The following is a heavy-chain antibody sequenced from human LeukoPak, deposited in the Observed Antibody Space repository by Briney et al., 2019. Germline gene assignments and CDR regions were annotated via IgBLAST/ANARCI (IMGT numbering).Heavy chain of an antibody. CDR3: ARNSHYYDSHLFDY. D-gene: IGHD3-22*01. CDR1: GGSISSSSYY. J-gene: IGHJ4*02. CDR2: IYYSGST. V-gene: IGHV4-39*07. Sequence: SETLSLTCTVSGGSISSSSYYWGWIRQPPGKGLEWIGSIYYSGSTYYNPSLKSRVTMSVDTSKNQFSLKLSSVTAADTALYYCARNSHYYDSHLFDYWGQGTLVTVSS.